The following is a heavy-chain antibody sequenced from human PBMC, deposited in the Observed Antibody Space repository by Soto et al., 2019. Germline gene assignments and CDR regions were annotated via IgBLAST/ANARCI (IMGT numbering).Heavy chain of an antibody. D-gene: IGHD3-10*01. CDR3: AKDLGTGWFGVETAFDI. Sequence: PGGSLRLSCAASGFTFSSYAMSWVRQAPGKGLEWVSAISGSGGSTYYADSVKGRFTISRDNSKNTLYLQMNSLRAEDTAVYYCAKDLGTGWFGVETAFDIWGQGTMVTVSS. V-gene: IGHV3-23*01. CDR2: ISGSGGST. CDR1: GFTFSSYA. J-gene: IGHJ3*02.